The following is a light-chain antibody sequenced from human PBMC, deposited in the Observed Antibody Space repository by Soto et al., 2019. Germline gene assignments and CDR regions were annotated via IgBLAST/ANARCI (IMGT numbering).Light chain of an antibody. Sequence: QSVMTRHAWVSVYPGQSIIMSCTGTSSDIGYYNYVSWYQQYPGKAPKLYIYEVSNRPSGVSNRFSGSKSANTASLTISGLQAEDEADYHCSSYKTGSTVVFGTGTRVTV. CDR1: SSDIGYYNY. V-gene: IGLV2-14*01. CDR2: EVS. J-gene: IGLJ1*01. CDR3: SSYKTGSTVV.